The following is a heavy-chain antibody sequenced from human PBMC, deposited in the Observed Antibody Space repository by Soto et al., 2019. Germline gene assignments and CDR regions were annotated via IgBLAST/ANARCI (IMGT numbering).Heavy chain of an antibody. CDR3: AGSTRIVVVPAASPRRFDY. D-gene: IGHD2-2*01. CDR2: INHSGST. CDR1: GGSFSGYY. V-gene: IGHV4-34*01. J-gene: IGHJ4*02. Sequence: QVQLQQWGAGLLKPSETLSLTCAVYGGSFSGYYWSWIRQPPGKGLEWIGEINHSGSTNYNPSLKSRVTISVDPSKNQFSLKLSSVTAADTAVYYCAGSTRIVVVPAASPRRFDYWGQGTLVTVSS.